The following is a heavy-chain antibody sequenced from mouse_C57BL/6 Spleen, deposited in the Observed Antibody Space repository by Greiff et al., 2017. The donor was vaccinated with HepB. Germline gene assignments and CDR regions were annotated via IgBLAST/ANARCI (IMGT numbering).Heavy chain of an antibody. CDR2: ISGGGGNT. J-gene: IGHJ2*01. CDR1: GFTFSSYT. V-gene: IGHV5-9*01. D-gene: IGHD1-1*01. Sequence: EVKLMESGGGLVKPGGSLKLSCAASGFTFSSYTMSWVRQTPEKRLEWVATISGGGGNTYYPDSVKGRFTISRDNAKNTLYLQMSSLRSEDTALYYCARAYYGSSLGYWGQGTTLTVSS. CDR3: ARAYYGSSLGY.